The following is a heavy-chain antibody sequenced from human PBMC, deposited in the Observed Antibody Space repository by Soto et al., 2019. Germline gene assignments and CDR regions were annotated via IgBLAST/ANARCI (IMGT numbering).Heavy chain of an antibody. Sequence: KVSCKASGGTFSSYAISWVRQAPGQGLEWMGGIIPIFGTANYAQKFQGRVTITADKSTSTAYMELSSLRSEDTAVYYCARGRVDTAMVTFGNYYYGMDVWGQGTTVTVSS. V-gene: IGHV1-69*06. D-gene: IGHD5-18*01. CDR2: IIPIFGTA. CDR3: ARGRVDTAMVTFGNYYYGMDV. J-gene: IGHJ6*02. CDR1: GGTFSSYA.